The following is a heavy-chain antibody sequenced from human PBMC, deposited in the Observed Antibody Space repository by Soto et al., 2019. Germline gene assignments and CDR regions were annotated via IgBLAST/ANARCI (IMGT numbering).Heavy chain of an antibody. J-gene: IGHJ5*01. CDR1: GFSFSSYT. Sequence: EVQLVESGGGLVKPGESLRLSCAASGFSFSSYTMNWVRQAPGKGLQWVSSITNRGTHTYSPDSGKGRSTISRDNDKNSLYLQMNNLRAEDTAIYFCARAHEVAWFDSWGLGTLVTVTS. CDR2: ITNRGTHT. V-gene: IGHV3-21*01. CDR3: ARAHEVAWFDS.